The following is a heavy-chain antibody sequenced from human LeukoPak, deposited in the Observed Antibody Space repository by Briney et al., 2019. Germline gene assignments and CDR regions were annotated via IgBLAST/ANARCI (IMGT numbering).Heavy chain of an antibody. CDR1: GFTFSSYW. CDR3: ARWPDLIVGADY. V-gene: IGHV3-74*01. Sequence: AGGSLRLSCAASGFTFSSYWMHWVRQAPGKGLVWVSRINSDGSSTSYADSVKGRFTISRDNAKNSLYLQMNSLRAEDTAVYYCARWPDLIVGADYWGQGTLVTVSS. J-gene: IGHJ4*02. D-gene: IGHD1-26*01. CDR2: INSDGSST.